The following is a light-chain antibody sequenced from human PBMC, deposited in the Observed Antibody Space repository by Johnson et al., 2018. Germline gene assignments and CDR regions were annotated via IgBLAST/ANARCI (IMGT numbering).Light chain of an antibody. CDR2: ENN. Sequence: QSVLTQPPSVSAAPGQKVTISCSGSSSNIGNNYVSWYQQLPGTAPKLLIYENNKRPSGIPDRFSGSTSGTSDTLGITGLQTGDEAEYYCGTWDSSLSAGNVFGTGTKVTVL. V-gene: IGLV1-51*02. CDR1: SSNIGNNY. J-gene: IGLJ1*01. CDR3: GTWDSSLSAGNV.